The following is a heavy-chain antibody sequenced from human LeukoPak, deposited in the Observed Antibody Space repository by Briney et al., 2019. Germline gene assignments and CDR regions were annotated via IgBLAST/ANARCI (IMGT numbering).Heavy chain of an antibody. CDR3: ARGVWRVGLDY. V-gene: IGHV4-34*01. CDR2: INHSGST. Sequence: SETLSLTCAVYGVSFSGYYWSWIRQPPGKGLEWIGEINHSGSTNYNPSLKSRVTISVDTSKNQFSLKLSSVTAADTAVYYCARGVWRVGLDYWGQGTLVTVSS. CDR1: GVSFSGYY. J-gene: IGHJ4*02. D-gene: IGHD2-2*01.